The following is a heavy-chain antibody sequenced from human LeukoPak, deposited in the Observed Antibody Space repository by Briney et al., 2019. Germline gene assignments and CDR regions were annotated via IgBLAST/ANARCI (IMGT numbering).Heavy chain of an antibody. CDR2: INPNSGGT. Sequence: ASVKVSCKASGYTFTGYYMHWVRQAPGQGLEWMGWINPNSGGTNYAQKFQGRVTMTRDTSISTAYMELSRLRSDDTAVYYCAGDYGPKSQLRYCGGYWGQGTLVTVSS. J-gene: IGHJ4*02. D-gene: IGHD3-9*01. CDR3: AGDYGPKSQLRYCGGY. CDR1: GYTFTGYY. V-gene: IGHV1-2*02.